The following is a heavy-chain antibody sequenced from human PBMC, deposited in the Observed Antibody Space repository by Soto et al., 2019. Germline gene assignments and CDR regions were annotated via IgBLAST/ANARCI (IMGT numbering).Heavy chain of an antibody. Sequence: EVQLLEYGGGLVQPGGSLRLSCAASGFTFSSYAMSWVRQAPGKGLEWDSAITASGDTTYYADSVKGRFTISRDNSKSTMYLQMISLRAEDTAVYFCAKVRPLRDCTRTSCLGALDIWGQGTMVTVSS. CDR2: ITASGDTT. J-gene: IGHJ3*02. V-gene: IGHV3-23*01. CDR3: AKVRPLRDCTRTSCLGALDI. D-gene: IGHD2-2*01. CDR1: GFTFSSYA.